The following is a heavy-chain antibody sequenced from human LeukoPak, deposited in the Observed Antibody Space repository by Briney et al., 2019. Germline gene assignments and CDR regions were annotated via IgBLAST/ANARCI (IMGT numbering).Heavy chain of an antibody. CDR2: ISGSGGST. V-gene: IGHV3-23*01. J-gene: IGHJ4*02. CDR1: GFTFSSYA. Sequence: GRSLRLSCAASGFTFSSYAMSWVRQAPGQGLELVSAISGSGGSTYYADSVKGRFTISRDNSKNTLYLQMNSLRAEDTAVYYCAKDRGGYSYGSVDYWGQGTLVTVSS. CDR3: AKDRGGYSYGSVDY. D-gene: IGHD5-18*01.